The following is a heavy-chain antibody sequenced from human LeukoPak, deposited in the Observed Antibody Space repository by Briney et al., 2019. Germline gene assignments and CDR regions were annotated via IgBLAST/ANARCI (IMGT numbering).Heavy chain of an antibody. J-gene: IGHJ6*02. CDR1: GYTFTSYA. CDR3: ARSVRFLEWLYGMDV. CDR2: IIPIFGTA. V-gene: IGHV1-69*13. D-gene: IGHD3-3*01. Sequence: SVKVSCKASGYTFTSYAISWVRQAPGQGLEWMGGIIPIFGTANYAQKFQGRVTITADESTSTAYMEPSSLRSEDTAVYYCARSVRFLEWLYGMDVWGQGTTVTVSS.